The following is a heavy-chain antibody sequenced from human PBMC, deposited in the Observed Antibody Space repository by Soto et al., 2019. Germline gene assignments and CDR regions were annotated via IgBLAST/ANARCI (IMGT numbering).Heavy chain of an antibody. CDR3: SIGRYCLTGRCFPNWFDS. D-gene: IGHD7-27*01. CDR1: GDSISNLDYF. J-gene: IGHJ5*01. CDR2: IYKSATT. V-gene: IGHV4-30-4*01. Sequence: PSETLSLTCSVSGDSISNLDYFWAWIRQPPGQALEYIGYIYKSATTYYNPSFESRVAISVDTSTSHFSLNVTSVTAADTAVSFSSIGRYCLTGRCFPNWFDSWDQGALVTVSS.